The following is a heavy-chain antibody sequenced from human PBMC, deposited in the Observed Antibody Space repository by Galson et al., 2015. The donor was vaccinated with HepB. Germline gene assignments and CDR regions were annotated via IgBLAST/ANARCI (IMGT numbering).Heavy chain of an antibody. D-gene: IGHD4-17*01. CDR1: GFTFSSYA. V-gene: IGHV3-30-3*01. Sequence: SLRLSCAASGFTFSSYAMHWVRQAPGKGLEWVAVISYDGSNKYYADSVKGRFTISRDNSKNTLYLQMNSLRAKDTAVYYCARDGTYGDSLYYFDYWGQGTLVTVSS. J-gene: IGHJ4*02. CDR2: ISYDGSNK. CDR3: ARDGTYGDSLYYFDY.